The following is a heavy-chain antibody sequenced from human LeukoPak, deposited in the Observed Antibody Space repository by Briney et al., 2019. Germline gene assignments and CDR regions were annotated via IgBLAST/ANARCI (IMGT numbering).Heavy chain of an antibody. J-gene: IGHJ5*02. CDR3: ARTLTLPNWFDP. CDR1: GYTFTTYY. Sequence: GASVNLPCKASGYTFTTYYLHWVRQAPGQGLEWMGIINPSGGSTSYAQKFQGRVTMTRDTSTSTVYMELSSLRSEDTAVYYCARTLTLPNWFDPWGQGTLVTVSS. V-gene: IGHV1-46*01. CDR2: INPSGGST. D-gene: IGHD2-21*02.